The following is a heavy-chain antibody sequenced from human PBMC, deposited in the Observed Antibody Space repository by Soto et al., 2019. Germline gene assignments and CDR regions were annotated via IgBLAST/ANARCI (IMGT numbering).Heavy chain of an antibody. Sequence: GGSLRLSCAASGFTFSSYSMNWVRQAPGKGLEWVSSISSSSSYIYYADSVKGRFTISRDNAKNSLYLQMNSLRDEDTAVYYCARDAGPSIAARPDWFDPWGQGTLVTVSS. V-gene: IGHV3-21*01. CDR1: GFTFSSYS. J-gene: IGHJ5*02. D-gene: IGHD6-6*01. CDR3: ARDAGPSIAARPDWFDP. CDR2: ISSSSSYI.